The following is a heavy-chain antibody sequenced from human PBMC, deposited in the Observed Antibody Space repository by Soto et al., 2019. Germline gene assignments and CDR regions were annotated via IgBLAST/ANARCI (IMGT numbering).Heavy chain of an antibody. D-gene: IGHD6-19*01. CDR1: GFTFSSYA. J-gene: IGHJ4*02. V-gene: IGHV3-30-3*01. CDR3: ARDFISVLGTVAGTWDY. Sequence: GGSLRLSCAASGFTFSSYAMHWVRQAPGKGLEWVAVISYDGSNKYYADSVKGRFTISRDNSKNTLYLQMNSLRAEDTAVYYCARDFISVLGTVAGTWDYWGQGTLVTVSS. CDR2: ISYDGSNK.